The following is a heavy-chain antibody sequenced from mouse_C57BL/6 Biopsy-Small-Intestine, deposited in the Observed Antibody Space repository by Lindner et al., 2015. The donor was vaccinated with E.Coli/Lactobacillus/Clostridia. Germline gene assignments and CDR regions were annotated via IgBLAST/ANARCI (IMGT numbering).Heavy chain of an antibody. CDR3: TREGFGPLDN. Sequence: VQLQESGPELVKPGASVKLSCKASGYTFTSYDIHWVKQRPGQGLEWIGWIYPKNGNTKYNEKFKGKATLTVDTSSNTAFMALHSLTSEDSAVFFCTREGFGPLDNWGQGTTLTVSS. CDR1: GYTFTSYD. J-gene: IGHJ2*01. V-gene: IGHV1-85*01. CDR2: IYPKNGNT.